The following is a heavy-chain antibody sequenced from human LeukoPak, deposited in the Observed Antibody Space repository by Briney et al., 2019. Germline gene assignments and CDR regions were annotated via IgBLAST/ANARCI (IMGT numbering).Heavy chain of an antibody. CDR2: ISSSSTYI. J-gene: IGHJ5*02. CDR3: ARDPLDSSGLMNWFDP. CDR1: GFIFSDYS. Sequence: GGSLRLSCAASGFIFSDYSMDWVRQTPGKGLEWVSSISSSSTYIYYADSVKGRFTISRDNAEDSLYLEMNNLRVEDTAVYYCARDPLDSSGLMNWFDPWGQGTLVTVSS. D-gene: IGHD3-22*01. V-gene: IGHV3-21*01.